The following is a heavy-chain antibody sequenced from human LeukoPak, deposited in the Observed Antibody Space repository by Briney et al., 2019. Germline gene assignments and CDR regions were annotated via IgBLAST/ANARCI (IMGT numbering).Heavy chain of an antibody. CDR2: INHSGST. D-gene: IGHD2-8*01. CDR1: GGSFSGYY. V-gene: IGHV4-34*01. CDR3: ARGTTNDMSD. Sequence: ETLSLTCAVYGGSFSGYYWSWIRQPPGKGLEWIGEINHSGSTNYNPSLKSRVTISVDTSKNQFSLKLTSVTAADTAVYYCARGTTNDMSDWGQGTLVTVSS. J-gene: IGHJ4*02.